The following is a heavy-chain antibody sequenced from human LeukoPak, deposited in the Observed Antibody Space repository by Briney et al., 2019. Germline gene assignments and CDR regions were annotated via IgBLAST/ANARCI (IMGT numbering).Heavy chain of an antibody. V-gene: IGHV3-30-3*01. J-gene: IGHJ1*01. CDR2: ISYDEVTK. CDR3: TRDHYDSSGYYHFQH. Sequence: SGGSLRVSCAASGFTFSSYTMHWVRQAPGKGLEWVAVISYDEVTKFYADSVKGRFTISRDNSKNTLYLQMNSLRTEDTAVYYCTRDHYDSSGYYHFQHWGRGTLVTVSS. CDR1: GFTFSSYT. D-gene: IGHD3-22*01.